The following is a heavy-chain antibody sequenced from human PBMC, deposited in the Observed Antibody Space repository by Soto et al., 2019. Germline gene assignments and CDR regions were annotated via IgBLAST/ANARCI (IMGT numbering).Heavy chain of an antibody. Sequence: EVQLLESGGGLVQPGGSLRLSCAASGFTFSSYAMSWVRQAPGKGLEWVSAISGSGGSPYYADSVKGRFTISRDNSKYTLYLQMNSLIAEDTAVYYCAKASGWVGEFDYWGQVTLVTVAA. CDR3: AKASGWVGEFDY. V-gene: IGHV3-23*01. J-gene: IGHJ4*02. CDR1: GFTFSSYA. CDR2: ISGSGGSP. D-gene: IGHD4-17*01.